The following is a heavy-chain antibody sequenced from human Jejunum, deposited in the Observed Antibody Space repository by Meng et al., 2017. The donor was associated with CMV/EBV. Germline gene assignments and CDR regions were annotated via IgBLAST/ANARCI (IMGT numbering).Heavy chain of an antibody. V-gene: IGHV3-74*01. J-gene: IGHJ1*01. Sequence: GFTFSNYWMHWVRQAPGKGLVWVSRINSDGSSTSYADSVKGRFTISRDNAKNTLYLEMRRVKGDDTAVYYCSITGSYFELGYFQHWGQGTRVTVSS. D-gene: IGHD3-10*01. CDR1: GFTFSNYW. CDR3: SITGSYFELGYFQH. CDR2: INSDGSST.